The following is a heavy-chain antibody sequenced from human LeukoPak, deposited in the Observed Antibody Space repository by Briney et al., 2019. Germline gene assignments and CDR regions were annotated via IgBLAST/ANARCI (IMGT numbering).Heavy chain of an antibody. CDR2: ISGDHGNT. J-gene: IGHJ5*02. D-gene: IGHD3-10*01. V-gene: IGHV1-18*01. CDR3: ARDYDHYGSGGNENRHWFDP. Sequence: ASVKVSCKASGYSFSVYGISWVRQAPGQGLEWMGWISGDHGNTDYAQKLQGRVTMTTDTSTSTAYMELRSLRSDDTAVYYCARDYDHYGSGGNENRHWFDPWGQGTLVIVSS. CDR1: GYSFSVYG.